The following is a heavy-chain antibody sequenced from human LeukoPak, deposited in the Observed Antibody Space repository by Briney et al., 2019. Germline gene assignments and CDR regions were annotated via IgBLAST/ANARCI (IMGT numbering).Heavy chain of an antibody. CDR3: ARDHNWVFDY. J-gene: IGHJ4*02. CDR1: GFTFSSYS. V-gene: IGHV3-48*02. Sequence: GGSLRLSCAASGFTFSSYSMNWVRQAPGKGLEWLSYFSSTTGAIYYADSVRGRFTISRDNAKNSLYLQMNSLRDEDTAVYYCARDHNWVFDYWGQGTLVTVSS. D-gene: IGHD1-20*01. CDR2: FSSTTGAI.